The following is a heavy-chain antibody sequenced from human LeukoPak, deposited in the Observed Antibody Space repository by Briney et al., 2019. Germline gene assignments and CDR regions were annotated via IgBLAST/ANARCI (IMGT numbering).Heavy chain of an antibody. V-gene: IGHV1-46*01. CDR2: INPSGGST. CDR1: GYTFTGYY. Sequence: ASVKVSCKASGYTFTGYYIHWVRQAPGQGLEWMGIINPSGGSTSYAQKFQGRVTMTRDMSTSTVYMEPSSLRSEDTAVYYCAREYTDDSRAGNDYWGQGTLVTVSS. J-gene: IGHJ4*02. D-gene: IGHD3-22*01. CDR3: AREYTDDSRAGNDY.